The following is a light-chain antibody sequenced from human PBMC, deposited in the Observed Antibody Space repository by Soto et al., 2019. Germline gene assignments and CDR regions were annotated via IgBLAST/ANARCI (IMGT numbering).Light chain of an antibody. CDR1: SGDVGDYNY. V-gene: IGLV2-14*01. CDR3: SSYTSSSTRV. J-gene: IGLJ1*01. Sequence: SVLTQPASVSGSPGQAITISCTRISGDVGDYNYVAWYQQHPGKAPKLMIYEVRNRPSRVSNRFSGSKSGNTASLTISGLQAEDEADYYCSSYTSSSTRVFGTGTKVTVL. CDR2: EVR.